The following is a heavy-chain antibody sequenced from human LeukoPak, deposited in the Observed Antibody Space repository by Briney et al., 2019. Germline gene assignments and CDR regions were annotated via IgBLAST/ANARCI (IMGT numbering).Heavy chain of an antibody. CDR1: GFTFSSYA. CDR2: ISYDGSNK. Sequence: PGGSLRLSCAASGFTFSSYAMHWVRQAPGKGLEWVAVISYDGSNKYYADSVKGRFTISRDNSKNTLYLQMNSLRTKDTAVYYCARGDYGSNSYFDYWGQGTLVTVSS. D-gene: IGHD4-23*01. CDR3: ARGDYGSNSYFDY. V-gene: IGHV3-30-3*01. J-gene: IGHJ4*02.